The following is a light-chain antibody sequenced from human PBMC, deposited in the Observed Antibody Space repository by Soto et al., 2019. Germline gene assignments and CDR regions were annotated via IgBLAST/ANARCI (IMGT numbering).Light chain of an antibody. J-gene: IGKJ4*01. CDR1: HSVQTY. CDR2: GAS. Sequence: EIVMTQSPATLSVSPEERATLSCRASHSVQTYVAWYQQRPGQAPRLLIYGASTRATGIPARFSGSASGTEFTLTFSSLQSEDSAIYYCQQYYAWPLTFGGGTKVEIK. V-gene: IGKV3-15*01. CDR3: QQYYAWPLT.